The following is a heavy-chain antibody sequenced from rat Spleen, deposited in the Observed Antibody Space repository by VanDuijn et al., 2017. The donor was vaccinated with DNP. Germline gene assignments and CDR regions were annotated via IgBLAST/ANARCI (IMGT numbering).Heavy chain of an antibody. Sequence: EVQLVESGGGLVQPGRSLKLSCAASGFTFSDYYMAWVRQAPTKGLEWVAYISYDGGYTYFGDSVKGRFTISRDNAKSTLYLQMNSLRSEDMATYYCVRSELAYFAYWGQGVMVTVSS. CDR1: GFTFSDYY. J-gene: IGHJ2*01. CDR2: ISYDGGYT. V-gene: IGHV5-22*01. CDR3: VRSELAYFAY. D-gene: IGHD5-1*01.